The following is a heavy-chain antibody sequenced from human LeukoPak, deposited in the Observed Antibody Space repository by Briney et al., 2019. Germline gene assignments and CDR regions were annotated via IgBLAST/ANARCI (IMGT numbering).Heavy chain of an antibody. V-gene: IGHV4-39*01. D-gene: IGHD1-1*01. J-gene: IGHJ5*02. CDR1: GGSMSSDNEY. Sequence: SETLSLTCTVSGGSMSSDNEYWGWIHHTPGKLLELVGSVYNTGSTDYNPSLKRRFSISIDTSKNQFSLKVTSVTAADTAVYYCARHILEENWFVPWGLGTLVIVSS. CDR3: ARHILEENWFVP. CDR2: VYNTGST.